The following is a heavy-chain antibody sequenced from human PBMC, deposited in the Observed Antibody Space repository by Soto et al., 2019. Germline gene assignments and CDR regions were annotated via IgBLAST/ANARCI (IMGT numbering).Heavy chain of an antibody. CDR3: ARREQLWTLNWFDP. D-gene: IGHD5-18*01. CDR1: GYSISSGYY. CDR2: IYYSGST. Sequence: SETLSLTCAVSGYSISSGYYWGWIRQPPGKGLEWIGSIYYSGSTYYNPSLKSRVTISVDTSKNQFSLKLSSVTAADTAVYYCARREQLWTLNWFDPWGQGTLVTVSS. V-gene: IGHV4-38-2*01. J-gene: IGHJ5*02.